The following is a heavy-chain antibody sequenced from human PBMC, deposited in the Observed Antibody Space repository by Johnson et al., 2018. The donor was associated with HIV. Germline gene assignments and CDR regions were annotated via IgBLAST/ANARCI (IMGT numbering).Heavy chain of an antibody. Sequence: QEQLVESGGGEVQPGGSLRLSCAASGFTFSSYAMHWVRQAPGKGLEWVAVISYDGSNKYYADSVKGRFTIPKAIAKNTLYLQMNSLRAEDTAVYYCARDGRGLDAFDIWGQGTVVTVSS. CDR2: ISYDGSNK. CDR3: ARDGRGLDAFDI. V-gene: IGHV3-30*04. J-gene: IGHJ3*02. CDR1: GFTFSSYA. D-gene: IGHD3/OR15-3a*01.